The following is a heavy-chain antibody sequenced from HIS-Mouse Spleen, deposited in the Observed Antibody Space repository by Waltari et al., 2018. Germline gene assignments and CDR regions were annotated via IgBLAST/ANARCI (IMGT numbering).Heavy chain of an antibody. J-gene: IGHJ4*02. CDR1: GFSLSTSGMC. CDR3: ARIAEGYSSGWYAFDY. D-gene: IGHD6-19*01. Sequence: QVTLRESGPALVKPTQTLTLTCTFSGFSLSTSGMCVSWIRQPPGKALEWLARIDWDDDKYYSTSLKTRLTISKYTSKNQVVLTMTNMDPVDTATYYCARIAEGYSSGWYAFDYWGQGTLVTVSS. CDR2: IDWDDDK. V-gene: IGHV2-70*15.